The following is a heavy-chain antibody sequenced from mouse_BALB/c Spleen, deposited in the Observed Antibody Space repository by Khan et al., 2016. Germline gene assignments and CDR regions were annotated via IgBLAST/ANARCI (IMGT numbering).Heavy chain of an antibody. CDR3: ARRGYGNSWYFDV. V-gene: IGHV4-1*02. CDR1: GFDFSRYW. CDR2: INPDSTTI. J-gene: IGHJ1*01. Sequence: EVQLVESGGGLVQPGGSLKLSCAASGFDFSRYWMSWVRQAPGKGLEWIGEINPDSTTINYTPSLKDKFIISRDNAKNTLYLQMSKVRSEDTARYYCARRGYGNSWYFDVWGAGTTVTVSS. D-gene: IGHD2-10*02.